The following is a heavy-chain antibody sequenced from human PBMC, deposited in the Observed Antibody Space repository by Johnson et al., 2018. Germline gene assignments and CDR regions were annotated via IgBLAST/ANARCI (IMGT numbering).Heavy chain of an antibody. D-gene: IGHD2-15*01. J-gene: IGHJ6*03. Sequence: EVQLVESGGDLVQPGRSLRLSCEASGFTFDEYGMHWVRQVPGKGLAWVSGINGNSGKIDYADPVKGRFTLSRDNAKNSLDLQMNSPRVEDSALYYCAKDAMTPFKYIDVWGKGTTVTGSS. V-gene: IGHV3-9*01. CDR1: GFTFDEYG. CDR2: INGNSGKI. CDR3: AKDAMTPFKYIDV.